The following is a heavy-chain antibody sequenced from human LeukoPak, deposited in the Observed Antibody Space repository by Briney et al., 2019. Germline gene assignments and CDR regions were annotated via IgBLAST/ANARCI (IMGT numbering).Heavy chain of an antibody. D-gene: IGHD1-26*01. CDR3: TRGGSPPEALGDSFDF. V-gene: IGHV3-74*01. Sequence: GGSLRLSCAASGFTFSSYWMHWVRQAPGKGLVRVSRINSDGSDTIYADSVKGRFTISRDHAKNTLYLQMNSLRAEDTAVYYCTRGGSPPEALGDSFDFWGPGTMVTVSS. CDR1: GFTFSSYW. J-gene: IGHJ3*01. CDR2: INSDGSDT.